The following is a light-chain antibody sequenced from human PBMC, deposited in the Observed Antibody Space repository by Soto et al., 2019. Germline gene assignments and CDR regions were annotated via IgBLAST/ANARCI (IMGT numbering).Light chain of an antibody. V-gene: IGKV2-28*01. CDR1: QSLLHSNGYNY. CDR2: LGS. CDR3: MQVLQTPLT. J-gene: IGKJ4*01. Sequence: DIVMTQSPLSLPVIPGEPASISCRSSQSLLHSNGYNYLGWFVQKPGQSPQLLIYLGSGRASGVPDRFSGSGSGTVFTLKISRVEAEDVGVYYCMQVLQTPLTFGGGTKVEIK.